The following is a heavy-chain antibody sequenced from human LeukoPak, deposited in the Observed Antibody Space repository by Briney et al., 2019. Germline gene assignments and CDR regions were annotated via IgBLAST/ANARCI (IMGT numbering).Heavy chain of an antibody. D-gene: IGHD3-10*01. CDR2: ISPDGSNK. Sequence: GGSLRLSCAASGFTFSSYGMHWVRQAPGKGLEWVAVISPDGSNKYYADSVKGRFTISRDNSKNTLYLQMNSLRVEDTAVYNCAKELYFGSGSYPDYWGQGTLVTVSS. V-gene: IGHV3-30*18. CDR3: AKELYFGSGSYPDY. CDR1: GFTFSSYG. J-gene: IGHJ4*02.